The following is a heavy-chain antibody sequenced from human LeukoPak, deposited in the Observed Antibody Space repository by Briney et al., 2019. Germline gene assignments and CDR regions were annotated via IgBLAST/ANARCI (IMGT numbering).Heavy chain of an antibody. Sequence: SGGPLRLSCAASGFPFSNYWMPWVRQAPGKGLEWVAHINQDGSEEHYMDSVKARFTISRDNAKNSLSLQMNSLRAEDTAVYYCVRDGGVSGYDLLDYWGQGTLVTVSS. CDR3: VRDGGVSGYDLLDY. CDR1: GFPFSNYW. CDR2: INQDGSEE. V-gene: IGHV3-7*01. J-gene: IGHJ4*02. D-gene: IGHD5-12*01.